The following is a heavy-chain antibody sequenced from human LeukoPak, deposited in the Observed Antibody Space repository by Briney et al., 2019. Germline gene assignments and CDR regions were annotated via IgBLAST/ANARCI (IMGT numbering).Heavy chain of an antibody. J-gene: IGHJ6*02. CDR2: INHSGST. Sequence: SETLSLTCAVYGGSFSGYYWSWIRQPPGKGLEWIGEINHSGSTNYNPSLKSRVTISVDTSKNQFSLKLSSVTAADTAVYYCATYTTVTTYYYYGMDVWGQGTTVTVSS. D-gene: IGHD4-17*01. CDR1: GGSFSGYY. V-gene: IGHV4-34*01. CDR3: ATYTTVTTYYYYGMDV.